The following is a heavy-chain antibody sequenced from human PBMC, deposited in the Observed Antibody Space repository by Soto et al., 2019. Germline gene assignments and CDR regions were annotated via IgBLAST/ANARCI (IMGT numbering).Heavy chain of an antibody. Sequence: SETLSLTCTVSYGSISVSNVFWGWVRQPPGKGLEWIGNIDYSGTAYFNPSLGTRVTFPVDTSKNQFSLTLYSVTAADTAVYYCARTTGRYLDFWGPGILVTVFS. CDR3: ARTTGRYLDF. CDR1: YGSISVSNVF. J-gene: IGHJ4*02. CDR2: IDYSGTA. V-gene: IGHV4-39*01. D-gene: IGHD4-4*01.